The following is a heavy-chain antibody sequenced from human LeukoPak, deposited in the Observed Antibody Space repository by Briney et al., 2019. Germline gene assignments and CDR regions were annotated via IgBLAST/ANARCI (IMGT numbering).Heavy chain of an antibody. D-gene: IGHD5-18*01. CDR3: AKGIGAMVTGPKDY. J-gene: IGHJ4*02. V-gene: IGHV3-9*01. Sequence: PGGSLRLSCAASGFTFDDYAMHWVRQAPGKGLEWVSGISWNSGSIGYADSVKGRFTISRDNAKNSLYLQMNSLRAEDTALYYCAKGIGAMVTGPKDYWGQGTLVTVSS. CDR2: ISWNSGSI. CDR1: GFTFDDYA.